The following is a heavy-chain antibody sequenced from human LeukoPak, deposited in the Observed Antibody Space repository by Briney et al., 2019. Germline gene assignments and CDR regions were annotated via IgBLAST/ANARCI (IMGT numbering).Heavy chain of an antibody. V-gene: IGHV4-39*07. CDR2: IYYSGST. J-gene: IGHJ4*02. CDR3: ARDTGYYFDY. CDR1: GGSISSSSYY. Sequence: SETLSLTCTVSGGSISSSSYYWGWIRQPPGKGLEWIGSIYYSGSTYYNPSLKSRVTISVDRSKNQFSLKLSSVTAADTAVYYCARDTGYYFDYWGQGTLVTVSS. D-gene: IGHD4-4*01.